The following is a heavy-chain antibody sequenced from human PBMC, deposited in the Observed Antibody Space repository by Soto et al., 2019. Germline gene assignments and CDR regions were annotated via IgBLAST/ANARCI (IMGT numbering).Heavy chain of an antibody. CDR3: ARGIMGATAFDY. Sequence: EVQLVEAGGGLIQPGGSLGLSCAASGFTVSSEYMTWVRQAPGKGLDWVSDIYTGGSTYYADSVKGRFTISTDNAKNTLYLQMNSLRAEDTAVDYCARGIMGATAFDYWGRGTLVTVSS. CDR1: GFTVSSEY. V-gene: IGHV3-53*01. J-gene: IGHJ4*02. D-gene: IGHD1-26*01. CDR2: IYTGGST.